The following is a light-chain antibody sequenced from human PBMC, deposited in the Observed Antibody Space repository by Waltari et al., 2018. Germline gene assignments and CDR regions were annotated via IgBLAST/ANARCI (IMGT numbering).Light chain of an antibody. J-gene: IGKJ4*01. CDR3: MQSLLPLT. Sequence: DNVKTQSPLSLTVTAGEPASLTGRSSQSSLHSNGHNYLDWYLQKPGPSPHLLIYLGSNRASGVPHRVSGSGSGTDFPLKISRVEAEDVGVYYCMQSLLPLTFGGGTKVSIK. CDR2: LGS. CDR1: QSSLHSNGHNY. V-gene: IGKV2-28*01.